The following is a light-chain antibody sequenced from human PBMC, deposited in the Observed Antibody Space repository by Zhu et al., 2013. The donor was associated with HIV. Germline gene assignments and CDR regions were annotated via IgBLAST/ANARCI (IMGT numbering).Light chain of an antibody. Sequence: DIQMTQSPSTLSASVGDRVTITCRASQSINSWLAWYQQKPGKAPSLLIYKASSLESGVPSRFSGSGSGTEFTLTISSLQPDDFATYYCQQYNSLWTFGQGTKVEIK. J-gene: IGKJ1*01. CDR1: QSINSW. CDR2: KAS. V-gene: IGKV1-5*03. CDR3: QQYNSLWT.